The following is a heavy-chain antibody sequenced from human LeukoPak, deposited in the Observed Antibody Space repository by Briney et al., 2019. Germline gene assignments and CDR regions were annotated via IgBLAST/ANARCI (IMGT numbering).Heavy chain of an antibody. J-gene: IGHJ4*02. V-gene: IGHV1-69*13. CDR1: GGTFISYA. Sequence: GASVKVSCKASGGTFISYAIRRVRRAAGQGLEWLGGIIPIFGTANYAQKFQGRVTITADESPSTAYMELSSLRSEDTAVYYCARIRIQLWRDFDYWGQGTLVTVSS. CDR2: IIPIFGTA. CDR3: ARIRIQLWRDFDY. D-gene: IGHD5-18*01.